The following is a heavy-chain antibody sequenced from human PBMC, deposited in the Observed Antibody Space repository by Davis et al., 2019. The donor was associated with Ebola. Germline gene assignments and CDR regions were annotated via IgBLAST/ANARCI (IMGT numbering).Heavy chain of an antibody. Sequence: SETLSLTCAVYGGSFSGYYWSWIRQPPGKGLEWNGEINHSGSTNYNPSLKSRVTISVDTSKNQFTLKLSSVTAADTAVYYCARGRYYYDSSGYWTYWGQGTLVTVSS. D-gene: IGHD3-22*01. V-gene: IGHV4-34*01. J-gene: IGHJ4*02. CDR3: ARGRYYYDSSGYWTY. CDR2: INHSGST. CDR1: GGSFSGYY.